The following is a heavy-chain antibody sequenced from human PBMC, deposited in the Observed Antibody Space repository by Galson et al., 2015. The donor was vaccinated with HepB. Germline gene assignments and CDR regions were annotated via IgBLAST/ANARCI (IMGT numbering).Heavy chain of an antibody. CDR3: ATGRKNWGLLPQYYFDY. Sequence: SLRLSCAASGFTFSSYAMSWVRQAPGKGLEWVSTLSGSGGSTYYADSVKGRFTISRDNSKNTLYLQMNSLRAEDTAVYYCATGRKNWGLLPQYYFDYWGQGTLVTVSS. CDR1: GFTFSSYA. CDR2: LSGSGGST. J-gene: IGHJ4*02. V-gene: IGHV3-23*01. D-gene: IGHD2-15*01.